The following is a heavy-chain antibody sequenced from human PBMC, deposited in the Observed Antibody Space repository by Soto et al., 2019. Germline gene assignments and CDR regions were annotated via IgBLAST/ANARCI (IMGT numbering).Heavy chain of an antibody. V-gene: IGHV1-18*01. J-gene: IGHJ5*02. CDR3: ARDLDVVVPAANWFDP. CDR2: ISAYNGNT. D-gene: IGHD2-2*01. CDR1: GYTFTSYG. Sequence: QVQLVQSGAEVKKPGASVKVSCKASGYTFTSYGISWVRQAPGQGLEWMGWISAYNGNTNYAQKLQGRVTMSTDTSTSTAYMELRSLRSDDTAVYYCARDLDVVVPAANWFDPWGQGTLVTVSS.